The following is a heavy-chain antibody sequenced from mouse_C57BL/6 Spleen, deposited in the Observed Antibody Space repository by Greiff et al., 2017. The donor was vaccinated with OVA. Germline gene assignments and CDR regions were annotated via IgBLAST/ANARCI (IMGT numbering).Heavy chain of an antibody. Sequence: DVQLVESGGGLVKPGGSLKLSCAASGFTFSDYGMHWVRQAPEKGLEWVAYISSGSSTIYYADTVKGRFTISRDNAKNTLFLQMTSLRSEDTAMYYCARPGGYLPYFDYWGQGTTLTVSS. V-gene: IGHV5-17*01. CDR3: ARPGGYLPYFDY. CDR2: ISSGSSTI. J-gene: IGHJ2*01. D-gene: IGHD2-3*01. CDR1: GFTFSDYG.